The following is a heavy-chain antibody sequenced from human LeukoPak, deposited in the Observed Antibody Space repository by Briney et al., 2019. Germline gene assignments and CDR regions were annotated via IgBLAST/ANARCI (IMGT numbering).Heavy chain of an antibody. D-gene: IGHD3-16*02. CDR1: GYTFTSYY. CDR3: ARDREVVEQRDVWGSYRFGYFDY. V-gene: IGHV1-46*01. Sequence: ASVKVSCKASGYTFTSYYMHWVRQAPGQGLEWMGIINPSGESTSYAQKFQGRVTMTRDTSTSTVYMELSSLRSDDTAVYYCARDREVVEQRDVWGSYRFGYFDYWGQGTLVTVSS. J-gene: IGHJ4*02. CDR2: INPSGEST.